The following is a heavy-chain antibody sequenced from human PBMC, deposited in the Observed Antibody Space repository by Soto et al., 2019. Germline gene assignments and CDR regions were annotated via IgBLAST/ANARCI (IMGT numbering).Heavy chain of an antibody. J-gene: IGHJ4*02. Sequence: SATLSLTCTGSGASVTGVYWSWNQQPPGKGLEWIGYVFHSGSSNYNPSLKSRVTISVDTSKSQISLRLTSVTAADTAVYYSARAQGLGVAHIQDWAQGTLVTVSS. CDR3: ARAQGLGVAHIQD. V-gene: IGHV4-59*02. CDR2: VFHSGSS. CDR1: GASVTGVY. D-gene: IGHD6-19*01.